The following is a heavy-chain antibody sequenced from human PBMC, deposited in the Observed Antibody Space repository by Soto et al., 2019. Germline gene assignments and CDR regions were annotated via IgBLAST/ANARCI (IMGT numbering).Heavy chain of an antibody. CDR1: GFTFSSYA. CDR3: AKEPGAWLKRTQGYFDY. CDR2: ISGSGGST. J-gene: IGHJ4*02. D-gene: IGHD1-26*01. V-gene: IGHV3-23*01. Sequence: EVQLLESGGGLVQPGGSLRLSCAASGFTFSSYAMSWVRQAPGKGLEWVSAISGSGGSTYYADSVKGRFTISRDNSKNTLYLQMNSLRAEDTAVYYCAKEPGAWLKRTQGYFDYWGQGTLVTVSS.